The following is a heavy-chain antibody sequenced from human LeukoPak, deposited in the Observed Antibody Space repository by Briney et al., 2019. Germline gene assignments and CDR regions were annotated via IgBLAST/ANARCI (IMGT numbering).Heavy chain of an antibody. CDR3: ARNYGHDAFDI. V-gene: IGHV1-46*01. Sequence: ASVKVSCKASGYTFTSYYMHWVRQAPGQGLEWMGIINPSGGSTSYEQKFQGRVTMTRDTSTSTVYMELSSLRPEDTAVYYCARNYGHDAFDIWGQGTMVTVSS. CDR2: INPSGGST. CDR1: GYTFTSYY. J-gene: IGHJ3*02. D-gene: IGHD1-7*01.